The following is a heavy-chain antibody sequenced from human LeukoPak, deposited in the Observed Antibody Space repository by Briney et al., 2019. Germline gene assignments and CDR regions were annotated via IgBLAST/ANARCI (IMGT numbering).Heavy chain of an antibody. V-gene: IGHV4-59*01. D-gene: IGHD4-11*01. CDR1: GGSISSYY. CDR2: IYYSGST. J-gene: IGHJ4*02. CDR3: ARGPVRDYSNY. Sequence: SETLSLTCTVSGGSISSYYWSWIRQPPGKGLEWIGYIYYSGSTNYNPSLKSRVTISVDTSKNQFSLKLSSVTAADTAVYYCARGPVRDYSNYWGQGTLVTVSS.